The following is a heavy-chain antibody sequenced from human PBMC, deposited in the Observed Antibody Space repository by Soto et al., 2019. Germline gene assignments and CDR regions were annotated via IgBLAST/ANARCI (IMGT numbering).Heavy chain of an antibody. CDR2: IHNGDTT. V-gene: IGHV3-66*01. CDR3: ANDTYYYDSSGYYVFDY. Sequence: GSLRLSCVASGFTVSSDFMSWVRQVPGKGLEWVSMIHNGDTTYYADAVKGRFTISRDNSKNTVYLQMNSLRAEDTAIYYCANDTYYYDSSGYYVFDYWGQGALVTVSS. J-gene: IGHJ4*02. D-gene: IGHD3-22*01. CDR1: GFTVSSDF.